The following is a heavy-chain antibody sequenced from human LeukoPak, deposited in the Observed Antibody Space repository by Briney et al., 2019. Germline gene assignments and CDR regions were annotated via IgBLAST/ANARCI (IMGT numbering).Heavy chain of an antibody. CDR2: MNPNSGNT. V-gene: IGHV1-8*01. D-gene: IGHD3-3*01. CDR1: GYTFTSYD. J-gene: IGHJ6*02. Sequence: ASVKVSCKASGYTFTSYDINWVRQATGQGLEWMGWMNPNSGNTGYAQKFQGRVTMTRNTSISTAYMELSSLRSKDTAVYYCARWGRRDFWSGYPPYYYYYGMDVWGQGTTVTVSS. CDR3: ARWGRRDFWSGYPPYYYYYGMDV.